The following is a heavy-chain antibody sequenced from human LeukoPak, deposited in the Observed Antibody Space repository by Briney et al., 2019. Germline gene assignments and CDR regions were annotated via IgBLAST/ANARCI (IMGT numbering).Heavy chain of an antibody. V-gene: IGHV1-2*02. CDR1: GYTFTGYY. Sequence: ASVKVSCKASGYTFTGYYMHWVRQAPGQGLEWMGWINPNSGGTNYAQKFQGRVTMTRDTSISTAYMELSRLRSDDTAVYYYAREDIVVVPAADFDPWGRGTLVTVSS. CDR3: AREDIVVVPAADFDP. J-gene: IGHJ5*02. D-gene: IGHD2-2*01. CDR2: INPNSGGT.